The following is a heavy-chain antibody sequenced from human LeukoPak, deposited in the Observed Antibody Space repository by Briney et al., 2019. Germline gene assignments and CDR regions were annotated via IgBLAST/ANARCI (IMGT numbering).Heavy chain of an antibody. V-gene: IGHV1-69*05. J-gene: IGHJ4*02. CDR2: IIPIFGTA. Sequence: SVKVSCKASGGTFSSYAIGWVRQAPGQGLEWMGRIIPIFGTANYAQKFQGRVTITTDESTSTAYMELSSLRSEDTAVYYCARDPVVAAHFDYWGQGTLVTVSS. CDR3: ARDPVVAAHFDY. CDR1: GGTFSSYA. D-gene: IGHD2-15*01.